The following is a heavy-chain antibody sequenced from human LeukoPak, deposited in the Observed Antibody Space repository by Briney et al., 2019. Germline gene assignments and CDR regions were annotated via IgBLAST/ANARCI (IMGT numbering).Heavy chain of an antibody. CDR1: GFTFSSYAM. CDR2: IYHSGST. J-gene: IGHJ3*02. Sequence: GSLRLSCAASGFTFSSYAMSWVRQPPGKGLEWIGEIYHSGSTNYNPSLKSRVTISVDKSKNQFSLKLSSVTAADTAVYYCARVRRKLNCSGGSCYSLGHHDAFDIWGQGTTVTVSS. D-gene: IGHD2-15*01. CDR3: ARVRRKLNCSGGSCYSLGHHDAFDI. V-gene: IGHV4-4*02.